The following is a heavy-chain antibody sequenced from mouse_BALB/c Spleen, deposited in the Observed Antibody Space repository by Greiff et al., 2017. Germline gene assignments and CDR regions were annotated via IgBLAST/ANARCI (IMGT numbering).Heavy chain of an antibody. D-gene: IGHD2-3*01. CDR1: GFTFSSYA. V-gene: IGHV5-6-5*01. J-gene: IGHJ3*01. CDR2: ISSGGST. Sequence: EVKLVESGGGLVKPGGSLKLSCAASGFTFSSYAMSWVRQTPEKRLEWVASISSGGSTYYPDSVKGRFTISRDNARNILYLQMSSLRSEDTAMYYCARSLYDGYPGFAYWGQGTLVTVSA. CDR3: ARSLYDGYPGFAY.